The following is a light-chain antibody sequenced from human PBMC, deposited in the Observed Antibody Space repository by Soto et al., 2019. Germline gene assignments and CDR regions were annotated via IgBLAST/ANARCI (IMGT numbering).Light chain of an antibody. J-gene: IGLJ1*01. CDR1: SSDVGAYNY. CDR3: SSYASSSTYV. Sequence: QSVLTQPASVSGSPGQSITISCTGTSSDVGAYNYVSGYQQHPGKAPKLMIYDVSNRPSGVSKRFSGSKSGNSASLTISGLQAEDEADYYCSSYASSSTYVFGTGTKVTVL. V-gene: IGLV2-14*01. CDR2: DVS.